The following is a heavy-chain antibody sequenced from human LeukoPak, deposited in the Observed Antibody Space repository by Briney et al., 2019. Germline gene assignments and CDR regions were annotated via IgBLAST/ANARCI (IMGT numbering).Heavy chain of an antibody. CDR3: AASALYYDFRSGYSINWFDP. CDR1: GGTFSSYA. V-gene: IGHV1-2*06. CDR2: INPNSGGT. Sequence: ASVKVSCKASGGTFSSYAISWVRQAPGQGLEWMGRINPNSGGTNYAQKFQGRVTMTRDTSISTAYMELSRLRSDDTAVYYCAASALYYDFRSGYSINWFDPWGQGTLVTVSS. J-gene: IGHJ5*02. D-gene: IGHD3-3*01.